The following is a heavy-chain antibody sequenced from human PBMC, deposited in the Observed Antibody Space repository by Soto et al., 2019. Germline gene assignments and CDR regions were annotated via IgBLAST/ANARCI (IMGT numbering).Heavy chain of an antibody. Sequence: QVQLVQSGAEVKKPGSSVKVSCKASGGTFSSYSINWVRQAPGQGLEWMGEIIPIFGTANYAQKFPGRVTITVYESTSTAYMELSSLRSEDTAVYYCARDGGRHSGGIDYWGQGTLVTVSS. CDR2: IIPIFGTA. J-gene: IGHJ4*02. D-gene: IGHD1-26*01. CDR1: GGTFSSYS. CDR3: ARDGGRHSGGIDY. V-gene: IGHV1-69*01.